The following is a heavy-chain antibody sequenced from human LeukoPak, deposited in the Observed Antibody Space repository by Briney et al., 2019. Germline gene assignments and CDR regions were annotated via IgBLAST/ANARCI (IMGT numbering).Heavy chain of an antibody. CDR2: IYYSGST. V-gene: IGHV4-39*01. D-gene: IGHD3-3*01. J-gene: IGHJ6*03. CDR3: ARALFDYYYYYMDV. Sequence: SETLSLTCTVSGGSISSSNYYWGWIRQPPGKGLEWIGSIYYSGSTYYNPSLKSRVTISVDTSKNQFSLKLSSVTAADTAVYYCARALFDYYYYYMDVWGKGTTVTVSS. CDR1: GGSISSSNYY.